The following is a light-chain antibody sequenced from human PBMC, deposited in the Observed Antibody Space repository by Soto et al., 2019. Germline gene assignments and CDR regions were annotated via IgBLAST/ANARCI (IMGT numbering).Light chain of an antibody. CDR1: QSISDW. CDR2: DAS. CDR3: QHYNSYSEA. V-gene: IGKV1-5*01. J-gene: IGKJ1*01. Sequence: DIQMTQSPSTLSTSVGDRVTITLRASQSISDWLAWYQQKPGKAPKLLIYDASGLESGVPSRFSGSGSGTEFTLTISSLQPDDFATYYCQHYNSYSEAFGQGTKV.